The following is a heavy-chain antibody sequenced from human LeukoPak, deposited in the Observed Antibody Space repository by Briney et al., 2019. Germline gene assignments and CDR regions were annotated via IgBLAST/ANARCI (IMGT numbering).Heavy chain of an antibody. D-gene: IGHD6-19*01. CDR2: IYYSGST. CDR1: GGSISSSSYY. V-gene: IGHV4-39*01. CDR3: ARHHSSGWVGYFDY. Sequence: TSETLSLTCTVSGGSISSSSYYWGWIRQPPGKGLEWIGGIYYSGSTYYNPSLKSRVTISVDTSKNQFSLKLSSVTAADTAVYYCARHHSSGWVGYFDYWGQGTLVTVSS. J-gene: IGHJ4*02.